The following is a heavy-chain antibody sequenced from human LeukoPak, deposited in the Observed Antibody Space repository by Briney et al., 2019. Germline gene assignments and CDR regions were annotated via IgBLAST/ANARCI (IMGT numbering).Heavy chain of an antibody. CDR1: GYSISSGYY. D-gene: IGHD3-16*01. CDR2: IYHSGST. Sequence: SETLSLTCTVSGYSISSGYYWGWIRQPPGKGLEWIGSIYHSGSTYYNPSLKSRVTISVDTSKNQFSLKLSSVTAADTAVYYCARDRSGGWFDPWGQGTLVTVS. V-gene: IGHV4-38-2*02. J-gene: IGHJ5*02. CDR3: ARDRSGGWFDP.